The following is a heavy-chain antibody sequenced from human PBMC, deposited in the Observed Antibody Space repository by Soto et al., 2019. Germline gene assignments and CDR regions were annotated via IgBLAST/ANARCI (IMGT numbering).Heavy chain of an antibody. CDR2: INHSGST. CDR1: GGSFSGYY. D-gene: IGHD6-19*01. Sequence: SETLSLTCAVYGGSFSGYYWSWIRQPPGKGLEWIGEINHSGSTNYNPSLKSRVTISVDTSKNQFSLKLSSVTAADTAVYYCGGGGGYSGGGYYYSYKGAVWEKGTRVT. CDR3: GGGGGYSGGGYYYSYKGAV. J-gene: IGHJ6*03. V-gene: IGHV4-34*01.